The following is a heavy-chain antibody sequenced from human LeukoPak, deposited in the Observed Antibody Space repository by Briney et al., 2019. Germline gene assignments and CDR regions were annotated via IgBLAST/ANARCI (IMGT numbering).Heavy chain of an antibody. CDR1: GYTFTSYD. CDR3: AREWGVGGYSYGNAFDI. CDR2: MNPNSGNT. V-gene: IGHV1-8*01. J-gene: IGHJ3*02. Sequence: GASVKVSCKASGYTFTSYDINWVRQATGQGLEWMGWMNPNSGNTGYAQKLQGRVTMTRNTSISTAYMELSSLRSEDTAVYYCAREWGVGGYSYGNAFDIWGQGTMVTVSS. D-gene: IGHD5-18*01.